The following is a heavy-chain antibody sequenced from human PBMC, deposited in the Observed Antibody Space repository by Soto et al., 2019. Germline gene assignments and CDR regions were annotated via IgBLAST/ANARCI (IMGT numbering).Heavy chain of an antibody. Sequence: GGSLRLSCAASGFTVSSNYMSWVRQAPGKGLEWVSVIYSGGSTYYADSVKGRFTISRDNSKNTLYLQMNSLRAEDTAVYYCARGIIDYDSSGYYFDYWGQGTLVTVSS. CDR3: ARGIIDYDSSGYYFDY. V-gene: IGHV3-66*01. J-gene: IGHJ4*02. CDR1: GFTVSSNY. CDR2: IYSGGST. D-gene: IGHD3-22*01.